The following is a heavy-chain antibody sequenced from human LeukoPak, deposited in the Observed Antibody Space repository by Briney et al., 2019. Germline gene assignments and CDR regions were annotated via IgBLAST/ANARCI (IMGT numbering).Heavy chain of an antibody. D-gene: IGHD4-11*01. CDR1: GGSISSGGYY. J-gene: IGHJ4*02. Sequence: SQTLSLTCTVSGGSISSGGYYWSWIRQHPGKGLEWIGYIYYSGSTYYNPSLKSRVTISVDTSKNQFSLKLSSVAAADTAAYYCARGLPGSNYLFDNWGQGTLVTVSS. CDR3: ARGLPGSNYLFDN. V-gene: IGHV4-31*03. CDR2: IYYSGST.